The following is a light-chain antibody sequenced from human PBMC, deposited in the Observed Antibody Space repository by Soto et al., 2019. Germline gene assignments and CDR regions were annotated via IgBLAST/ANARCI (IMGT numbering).Light chain of an antibody. Sequence: DIQMTQSPSTLSAFVGDRVTITCRASQSISNWLAWYQQKPGKAPKLLIYDVPSLESGVPSRFSGSGSGTEFTLTISSLQPDDFATYYCQQYNIYPLTFGGGTKVDIK. CDR2: DVP. CDR1: QSISNW. J-gene: IGKJ4*01. CDR3: QQYNIYPLT. V-gene: IGKV1-5*01.